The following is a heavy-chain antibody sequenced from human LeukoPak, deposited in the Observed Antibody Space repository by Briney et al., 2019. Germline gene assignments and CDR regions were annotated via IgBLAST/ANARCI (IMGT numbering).Heavy chain of an antibody. J-gene: IGHJ4*02. V-gene: IGHV3-9*01. Sequence: GGSLRLSCAASGFTFDDYAMHWVRQAPGKGLEWVSGISWNSGSIGYADSVKGRFTISRDNAKNSLYLQMNSLRAEDTAVYYCAKDRGYYDSREYFDYWGQGTLVTVSS. CDR3: AKDRGYYDSREYFDY. CDR2: ISWNSGSI. CDR1: GFTFDDYA. D-gene: IGHD3-22*01.